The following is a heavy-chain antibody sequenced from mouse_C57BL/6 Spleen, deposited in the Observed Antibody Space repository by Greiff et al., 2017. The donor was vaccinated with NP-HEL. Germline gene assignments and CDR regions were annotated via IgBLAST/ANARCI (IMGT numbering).Heavy chain of an antibody. CDR1: GFNIKDDY. CDR3: TTASWTY. J-gene: IGHJ3*01. V-gene: IGHV14-4*01. D-gene: IGHD6-1*01. CDR2: IDPENGDT. Sequence: EVQLQQSGAELVRPGASVKLSCTASGFNIKDDYMHWVKQRPEQGLEWIGWIDPENGDTEYASKFQGKATITADTSSNTAYLQLSSLTSEDTAVYYCTTASWTYWGQGTLVTVSA.